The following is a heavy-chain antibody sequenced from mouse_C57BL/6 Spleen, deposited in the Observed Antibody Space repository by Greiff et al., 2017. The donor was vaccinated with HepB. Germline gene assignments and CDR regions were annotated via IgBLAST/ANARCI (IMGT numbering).Heavy chain of an antibody. J-gene: IGHJ4*01. CDR2: IDPEDGET. D-gene: IGHD2-4*01. CDR1: GFNIKDYY. V-gene: IGHV14-2*01. Sequence: EVQLQQSGAELVKPGASVKLSCTASGFNIKDYYMHWVKQRTEQGLEWIGRIDPEDGETIYAPKFQGKATITADTSSTTAYLQLSSLTSEDTAVYYCARSEDYGAMDYWGQGTSVTVSS. CDR3: ARSEDYGAMDY.